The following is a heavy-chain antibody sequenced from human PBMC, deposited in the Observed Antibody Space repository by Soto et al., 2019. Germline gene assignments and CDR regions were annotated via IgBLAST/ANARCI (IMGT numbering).Heavy chain of an antibody. D-gene: IGHD3-3*01. J-gene: IGHJ6*03. CDR2: MNPNSGNT. CDR3: ASAHYDFWSGYYTPYYYSYMDV. V-gene: IGHV1-8*01. Sequence: QVQLVQSGAEVKKPGASVKVSCKASGYTFTSYDINWVRQATGQGLEWMGWMNPNSGNTGYAQKFQGRVTMTRNTSISTAYMELSSLRSEDTAVYYCASAHYDFWSGYYTPYYYSYMDVWGKGTTVTVSS. CDR1: GYTFTSYD.